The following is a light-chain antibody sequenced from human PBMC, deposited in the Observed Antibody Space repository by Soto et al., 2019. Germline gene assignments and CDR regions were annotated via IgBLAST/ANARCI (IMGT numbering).Light chain of an antibody. CDR2: GAS. CDR1: QSISDT. Sequence: EVVMTHTPATRYDCADSNPPLFCXXSQSISDTLAWYQQKPGQAPRLLIYGASTRATGIPARFSGSGSGTEFTLTISSLQSEDFAVYYCQQYNNWLPLTFGGGTKVDI. J-gene: IGKJ4*01. V-gene: IGKV3-15*01. CDR3: QQYNNWLPLT.